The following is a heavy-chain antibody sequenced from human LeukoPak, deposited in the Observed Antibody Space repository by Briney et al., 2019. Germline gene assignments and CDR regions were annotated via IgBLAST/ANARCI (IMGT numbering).Heavy chain of an antibody. V-gene: IGHV3-48*01. D-gene: IGHD6-13*01. J-gene: IGHJ4*02. CDR3: AKVGAAAATRYFDY. CDR1: GFTFSSYS. CDR2: ISRSSNTI. Sequence: GSLRLSCAASGFTFSSYSMNWVRQAPGKGLEWVSYISRSSNTIYYADSVKGRFTISRDNSKNTLYLQMNSLRAEDTAVYYCAKVGAAAATRYFDYWGQGTLVTVSS.